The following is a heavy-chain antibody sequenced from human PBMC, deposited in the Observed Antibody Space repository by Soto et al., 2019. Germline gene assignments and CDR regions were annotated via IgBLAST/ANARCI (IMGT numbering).Heavy chain of an antibody. Sequence: QVQLQQWGAGLLKPSETLSLTCAVYGGSFSGYYWSWIRQPPGKGLEWIGEINHSGSTNYNPSLKSRVTISVDTSKNQFSLKLSSVTAADTAVYYCARGAIGYCSGGSRYARPMTIDIWGQGTMVTVSS. D-gene: IGHD2-15*01. J-gene: IGHJ3*02. CDR1: GGSFSGYY. CDR2: INHSGST. V-gene: IGHV4-34*01. CDR3: ARGAIGYCSGGSRYARPMTIDI.